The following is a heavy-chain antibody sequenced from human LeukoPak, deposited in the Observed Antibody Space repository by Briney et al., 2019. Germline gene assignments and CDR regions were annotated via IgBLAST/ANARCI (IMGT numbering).Heavy chain of an antibody. Sequence: SETLSLTCTVSAGSISNYYWSWIRQPAGKGLEWIGLIYASGSANYNPSLKSRVTMSVATSKNQFYLKLSSVTAADTAVYYCARTPIYYFDNSGYYNWGQGTLVTVSS. D-gene: IGHD3-22*01. CDR1: AGSISNYY. CDR3: ARTPIYYFDNSGYYN. J-gene: IGHJ4*02. V-gene: IGHV4-4*07. CDR2: IYASGSA.